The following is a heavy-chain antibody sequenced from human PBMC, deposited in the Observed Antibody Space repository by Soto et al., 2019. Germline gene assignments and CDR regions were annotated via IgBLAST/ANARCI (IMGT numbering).Heavy chain of an antibody. CDR2: INPNTGGT. CDR1: GYTFTAYY. CDR3: ARSPGGVVTAMYYFDY. V-gene: IGHV1-2*04. D-gene: IGHD2-21*02. J-gene: IGHJ4*02. Sequence: QVQLVQSGAEVKNPGASVKVSCKASGYTFTAYYMHWVRQAPGQGLEWMGWINPNTGGTNYAQKFQGWVTMTRDTSISTAYMELSRLRSDDTAVYYCARSPGGVVTAMYYFDYWGQGTLVTVSS.